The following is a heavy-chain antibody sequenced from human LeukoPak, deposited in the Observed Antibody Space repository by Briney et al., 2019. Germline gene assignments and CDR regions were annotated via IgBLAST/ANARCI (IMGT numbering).Heavy chain of an antibody. D-gene: IGHD4-23*01. Sequence: GSLRLSCAVSGFIVSSCEMNWVRQPPGKGLEWIGEINHSGSTNYNPSLKSRVTISVDTSKNQFSLKLSSVTAADTAVYYCARVSSGGPSPYYYYYYYMDVWGKGTTVIVSS. CDR1: GFIVSSCE. J-gene: IGHJ6*03. CDR3: ARVSSGGPSPYYYYYYYMDV. V-gene: IGHV4-4*02. CDR2: INHSGST.